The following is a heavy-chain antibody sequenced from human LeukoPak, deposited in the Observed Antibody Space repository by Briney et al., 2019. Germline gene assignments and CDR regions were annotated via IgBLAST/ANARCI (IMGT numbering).Heavy chain of an antibody. D-gene: IGHD3-22*01. CDR3: ARVAQYYYDSSGYYCPDY. Sequence: GGSLRLPCAASGFIFSAYTMNWVRQAPGKGLEWVSSISSSSTYKYYADSVKGRFTISRDNAQNSVYLQMNSLRAEDTAVYYCARVAQYYYDSSGYYCPDYWGQGTLVTVSS. V-gene: IGHV3-21*01. CDR1: GFIFSAYT. J-gene: IGHJ4*02. CDR2: ISSSSTYK.